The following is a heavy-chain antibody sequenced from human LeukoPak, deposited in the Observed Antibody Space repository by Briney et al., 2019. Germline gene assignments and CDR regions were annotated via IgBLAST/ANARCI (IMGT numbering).Heavy chain of an antibody. CDR3: ARGKSGIYTRPFDY. D-gene: IGHD1-26*01. J-gene: IGHJ4*02. CDR1: GFTFSSYW. CDR2: LYSGGST. V-gene: IGHV3-66*01. Sequence: GVSLGLSCAASGFTFSSYWMHWVRQAPGKGLEWVSLLYSGGSTHYADSVKGRFTISRDKSKNMLSLQMNSLRAEDTAVYCCARGKSGIYTRPFDYWGQGTLVTVPS.